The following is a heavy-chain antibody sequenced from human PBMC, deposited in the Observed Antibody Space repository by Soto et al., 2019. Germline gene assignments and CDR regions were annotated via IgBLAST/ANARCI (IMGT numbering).Heavy chain of an antibody. CDR2: IYYSGST. V-gene: IGHV4-30-4*01. J-gene: IGHJ5*02. D-gene: IGHD3-10*01. CDR1: GGSISSGDYY. Sequence: LSLTCTVSGGSISSGDYYWSWIRQPPGKGLEWIGYIYYSGSTYYNPSLKSRVTISVDTSKNQFSLKLSSVTAADTAVYCCARGRGSSITMVRGVTNWFDPWGQGTLVTVSS. CDR3: ARGRGSSITMVRGVTNWFDP.